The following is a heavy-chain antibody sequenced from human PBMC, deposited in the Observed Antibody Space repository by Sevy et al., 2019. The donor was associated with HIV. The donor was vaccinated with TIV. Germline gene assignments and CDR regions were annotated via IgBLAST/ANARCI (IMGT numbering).Heavy chain of an antibody. CDR3: ARGSGSKTWFDP. CDR2: IIPIFGTA. V-gene: IGHV1-69*05. J-gene: IGHJ5*02. Sequence: SVKVSCKTSGGTFSSYAISWVRQAPGQGLEWMGGIIPIFGTANYAQKFQGIVTITTDESTSTAYMDLSSLRSEDTAVYYCARGSGSKTWFDPWGQGTLVTVSS. CDR1: GGTFSSYA. D-gene: IGHD5-12*01.